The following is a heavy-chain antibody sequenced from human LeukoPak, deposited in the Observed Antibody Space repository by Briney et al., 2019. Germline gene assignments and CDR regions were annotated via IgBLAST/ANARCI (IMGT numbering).Heavy chain of an antibody. J-gene: IGHJ4*02. Sequence: SETLSLTCAVSGYSISSGYYWGWIRRPPGKGLEWIGSIYHSGSTYYNPSLKSRVTISVDTSKNQFSLKLSSVTAADTAVYCCARQERSYFDYWGQGTLVTVSS. V-gene: IGHV4-38-2*01. CDR1: GYSISSGYY. CDR3: ARQERSYFDY. CDR2: IYHSGST.